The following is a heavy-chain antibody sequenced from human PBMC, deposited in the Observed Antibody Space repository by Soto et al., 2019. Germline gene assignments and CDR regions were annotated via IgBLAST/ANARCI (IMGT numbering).Heavy chain of an antibody. CDR2: ISYDGSNK. V-gene: IGHV3-30-3*01. CDR1: GFTFSSYA. D-gene: IGHD1-26*01. CDR3: ARDQRSGSYFDY. Sequence: QVQLVESGGGVVQPGRSLRLSCAASGFTFSSYAMHWVRQAPGKGLEWVAVISYDGSNKYYADSVKGRFTISRDNSKNTLYLQMNSLRAEDTAVYYCARDQRSGSYFDYWGQGTLVTVSS. J-gene: IGHJ4*02.